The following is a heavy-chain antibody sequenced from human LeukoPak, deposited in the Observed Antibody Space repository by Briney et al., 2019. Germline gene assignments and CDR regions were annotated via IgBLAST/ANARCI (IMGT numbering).Heavy chain of an antibody. J-gene: IGHJ3*02. CDR2: INSDGSST. CDR3: ARARNYYYGSGSYYLFAFDI. CDR1: GFTFSSYW. Sequence: GGSPRLSCAASGFTFSSYWMHWVRQAPGKGLVWVSRINSDGSSTSYADSVKGRFTISRDNAKNTLYLQMNSLRAEDTAVYYRARARNYYYGSGSYYLFAFDIWGQGTMVTVSS. V-gene: IGHV3-74*01. D-gene: IGHD3-10*01.